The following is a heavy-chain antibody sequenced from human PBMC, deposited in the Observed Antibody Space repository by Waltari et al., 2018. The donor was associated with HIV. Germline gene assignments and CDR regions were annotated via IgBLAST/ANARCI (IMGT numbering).Heavy chain of an antibody. CDR2: ISYDGSNK. Sequence: QVQLVESGGGVVQPGRSLRLSCAASGFTFSSYAMHLVRQAPGKGLEWVAVISYDGSNKYYADSVKGRFTISRDNSKNTLYLQMNSLRAEDTAVYYCARDPQYCSSTSCSYYFDYWGQGTLGTVSS. CDR1: GFTFSSYA. J-gene: IGHJ4*02. V-gene: IGHV3-30-3*01. CDR3: ARDPQYCSSTSCSYYFDY. D-gene: IGHD2-2*01.